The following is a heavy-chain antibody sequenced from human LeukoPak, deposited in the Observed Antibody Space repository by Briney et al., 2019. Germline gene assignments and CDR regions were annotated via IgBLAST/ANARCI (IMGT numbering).Heavy chain of an antibody. CDR2: IKQDGSQK. CDR3: ARVDGP. J-gene: IGHJ5*02. D-gene: IGHD5-24*01. CDR1: GFTFSSYW. Sequence: SGGSLRLSCAASGFTFSSYWVSWVRQAPGKGLEWVANIKQDGSQKYYVDSVKGRFTISRDNSKNSLYLQMNSLRAEDTAIYYCARVDGPWGQGTLVTVSS. V-gene: IGHV3-7*01.